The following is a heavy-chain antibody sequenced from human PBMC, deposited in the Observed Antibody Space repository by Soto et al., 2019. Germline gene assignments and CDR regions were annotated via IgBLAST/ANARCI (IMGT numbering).Heavy chain of an antibody. CDR3: AKRGGTSCLDS. V-gene: IGHV3-23*01. D-gene: IGHD3-16*01. CDR1: GFTFSSFA. CDR2: ITSRGDNT. J-gene: IGHJ4*02. Sequence: EVQLLESGGGLVQPGGSLRLSCAASGFTFSSFAMSWVRQTPGKGLEWVSAITSRGDNTYYADSVKGRFTISRDNSENTLYLQMDTLRVDDTAVYYCAKRGGTSCLDSWGQGTLVTISS.